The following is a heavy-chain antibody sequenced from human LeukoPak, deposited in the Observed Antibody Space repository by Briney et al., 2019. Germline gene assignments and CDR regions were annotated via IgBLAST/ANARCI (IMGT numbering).Heavy chain of an antibody. J-gene: IGHJ4*02. D-gene: IGHD4-17*01. CDR1: GGCFSGYY. CDR2: INHSGST. Sequence: SETLSLTCAVYGGCFSGYYWSWIRQPPGKGLEWIGEINHSGSTNYNPSLKSRVTISVDTSKNQFSLKLSSVTAADTAVYYCARGFSEYGHTIFDYWGQGTLVTVSS. CDR3: ARGFSEYGHTIFDY. V-gene: IGHV4-34*01.